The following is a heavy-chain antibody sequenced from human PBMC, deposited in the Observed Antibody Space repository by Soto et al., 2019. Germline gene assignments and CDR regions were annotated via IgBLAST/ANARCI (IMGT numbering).Heavy chain of an antibody. CDR3: ARGIETDAGVVRFLEWSPMAGWFDP. J-gene: IGHJ5*02. CDR1: GFTFSSYG. V-gene: IGHV3-30*03. Sequence: QVQLVESGGGVVQPGRSLRLSCAAPGFTFSSYGMHWVRQAPGKGLEWVAVISYDGSNKYYADSVKGRFTISRDNSKNTLYLQMNSLRAEDTAVYYCARGIETDAGVVRFLEWSPMAGWFDPWGQGTLVTVSS. D-gene: IGHD3-3*01. CDR2: ISYDGSNK.